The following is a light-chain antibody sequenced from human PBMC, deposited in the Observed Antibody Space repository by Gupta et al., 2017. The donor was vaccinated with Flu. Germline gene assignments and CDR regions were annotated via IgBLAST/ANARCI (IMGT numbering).Light chain of an antibody. V-gene: IGLV2-11*03. CDR3: CSYAGDNTYV. J-gene: IGLJ1*01. Sequence: SWYRQHPGKAPKLMIYDVTKRPSGVPDRFSGSKSGNTASLTISGLQADDEADYYCCSYAGDNTYVFGSGTKVTVL. CDR2: DVT.